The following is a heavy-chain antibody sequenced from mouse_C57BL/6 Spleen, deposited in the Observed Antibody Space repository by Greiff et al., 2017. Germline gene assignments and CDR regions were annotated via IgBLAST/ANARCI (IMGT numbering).Heavy chain of an antibody. V-gene: IGHV1-15*01. CDR2: IDPETGGT. J-gene: IGHJ4*01. CDR3: TIWDPYSNRGYYAMDY. CDR1: GYTFTDYE. Sequence: QVQLQQSGAELVRPGASVTLSCKASGYTFTDYEMHWVKQTPVHGLEWIGAIDPETGGTAYNQKFKGKAILTADKSSSTAYMELRSLTSEDSAVYYCTIWDPYSNRGYYAMDYWGQGTSVTVSS. D-gene: IGHD2-5*01.